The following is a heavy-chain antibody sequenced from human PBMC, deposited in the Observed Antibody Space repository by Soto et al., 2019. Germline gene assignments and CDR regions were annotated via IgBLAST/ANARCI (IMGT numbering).Heavy chain of an antibody. D-gene: IGHD6-13*01. V-gene: IGHV3-23*01. CDR3: AKDPPSERMQPDYGMDV. CDR2: ISGSGRYT. J-gene: IGHJ6*02. Sequence: GGSLRLSCAASGFTFDSCVMSWVRQAPGKGLEWLSLISGSGRYTDYADSVKGRFTISRDNSKNTPYLQMNSLRVEDTAVYYCAKDPPSERMQPDYGMDVWGQGTTVTVSS. CDR1: GFTFDSCV.